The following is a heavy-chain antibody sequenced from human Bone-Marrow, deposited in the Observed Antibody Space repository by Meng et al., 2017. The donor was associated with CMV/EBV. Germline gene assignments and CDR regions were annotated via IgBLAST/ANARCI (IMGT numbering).Heavy chain of an antibody. CDR1: GYSFTSYW. CDR3: ARHGDIVVVPAAIGAGAYYSGMDV. D-gene: IGHD2-2*02. Sequence: GESLKISCKGSGYSFTSYWIGWVRQMPGKGLEWMGIIYPGDSDTRYSPSFQGQVTISADKSISTAYLQWSSLKASDTAMYYCARHGDIVVVPAAIGAGAYYSGMDVWAQGTTVTVSS. J-gene: IGHJ6*02. CDR2: IYPGDSDT. V-gene: IGHV5-51*01.